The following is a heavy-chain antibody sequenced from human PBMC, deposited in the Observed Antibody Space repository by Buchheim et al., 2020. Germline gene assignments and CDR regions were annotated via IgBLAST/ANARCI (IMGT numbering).Heavy chain of an antibody. Sequence: EVQLVESGGGLVQPGGSLRLSCAASGFTFSTYWMTWVRQAPGKGLEWVANIKQDGSEKYYVDSVKGRFTISRDNSKNTLYLQMNSLRAEDTALYYCAESGTDSSTWTLAYWGQGTL. CDR1: GFTFSTYW. CDR3: AESGTDSSTWTLAY. J-gene: IGHJ4*02. CDR2: IKQDGSEK. V-gene: IGHV3-7*03. D-gene: IGHD6-13*01.